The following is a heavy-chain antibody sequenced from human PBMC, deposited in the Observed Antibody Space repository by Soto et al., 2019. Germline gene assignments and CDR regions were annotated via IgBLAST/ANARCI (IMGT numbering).Heavy chain of an antibody. CDR1: GGAISSYY. CDR3: ARVAFSYFGMDV. CDR2: VFSSGST. D-gene: IGHD3-3*02. Sequence: SETLSLTWSVPGGAISSYYWSWVRQPAGKGLEWIGRVFSSGSTNYNASLKSRVTMSIDTSKNEVSLTLRSVTAADTAVYYCARVAFSYFGMDVWGPGTTVTVSS. J-gene: IGHJ6*02. V-gene: IGHV4-4*07.